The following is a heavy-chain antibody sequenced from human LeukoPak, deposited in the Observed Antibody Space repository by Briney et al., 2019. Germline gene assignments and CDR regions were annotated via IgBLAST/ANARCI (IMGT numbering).Heavy chain of an antibody. V-gene: IGHV4-59*01. J-gene: IGHJ4*02. CDR3: ASGHTVNTRFVF. Sequence: SETLSQTRTVSGGSISSYYWSWIRQPPGKGLEWIGYIYYSGSTNYNPSLKSRVTISVDMSKNQFSLKLSSVTAADTAVYYCASGHTVNTRFVFWGERTLVTVSS. D-gene: IGHD4-17*01. CDR2: IYYSGST. CDR1: GGSISSYY.